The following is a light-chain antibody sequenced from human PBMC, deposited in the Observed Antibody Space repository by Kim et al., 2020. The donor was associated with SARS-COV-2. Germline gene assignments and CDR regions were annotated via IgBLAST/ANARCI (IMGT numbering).Light chain of an antibody. Sequence: ALGQTARITCGGNNIGSKNVHWYQQKPGQAPVLVIYRDSNRPSGIPERFSGSNSGNTATLTISRVEAGDEADYYCQVWDSSSDHWVFGGGTQLTVL. V-gene: IGLV3-21*02. CDR3: QVWDSSSDHWV. CDR1: NIGSKN. CDR2: RDS. J-gene: IGLJ3*02.